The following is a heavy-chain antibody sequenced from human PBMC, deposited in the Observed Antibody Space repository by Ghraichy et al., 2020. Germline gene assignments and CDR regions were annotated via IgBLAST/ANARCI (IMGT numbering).Heavy chain of an antibody. Sequence: SETLSLTCTVSGGSISSSSYYWGWIRQPPGKGLEWIGSIYYSGSTYYNPSLKSRVTISVDTSKNQFSLKLSSVTAADTAVYYCARHWTTAKYYDFWSGYYNDELPKYNWFDPWGQGTLVTVSS. J-gene: IGHJ5*02. CDR3: ARHWTTAKYYDFWSGYYNDELPKYNWFDP. D-gene: IGHD3-3*01. V-gene: IGHV4-39*01. CDR1: GGSISSSSYY. CDR2: IYYSGST.